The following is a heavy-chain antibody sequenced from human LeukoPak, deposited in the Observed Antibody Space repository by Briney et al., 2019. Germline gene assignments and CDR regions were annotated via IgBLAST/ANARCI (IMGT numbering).Heavy chain of an antibody. Sequence: PSETLSLTCAVYGGSFSGYYWSWIRQPPGKGLEWIGEINHSGSTNYNPSLKSRVTISVDTSKNQFSLKLSSVTAADTAVYYCARVGESKGRITIFGVVLYYYYYMNVWGKGTTVTVSS. CDR3: ARVGESKGRITIFGVVLYYYYYMNV. V-gene: IGHV4-34*01. CDR1: GGSFSGYY. CDR2: INHSGST. D-gene: IGHD3-3*01. J-gene: IGHJ6*03.